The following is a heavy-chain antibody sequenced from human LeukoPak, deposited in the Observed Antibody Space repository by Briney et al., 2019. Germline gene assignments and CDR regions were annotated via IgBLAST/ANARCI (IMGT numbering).Heavy chain of an antibody. Sequence: ASVKVSCKTSGYTFTSYYMSWVRQAPGQGLEWVGLINPSGGTPNYAQKFQDRVTLTRDTSTSTVYMEVSSLRSEDTAMYYCARRSGALRVGTFDIWGQGTMVTVSS. CDR3: ARRSGALRVGTFDI. J-gene: IGHJ3*02. D-gene: IGHD3-10*01. V-gene: IGHV1-46*01. CDR2: INPSGGTP. CDR1: GYTFTSYY.